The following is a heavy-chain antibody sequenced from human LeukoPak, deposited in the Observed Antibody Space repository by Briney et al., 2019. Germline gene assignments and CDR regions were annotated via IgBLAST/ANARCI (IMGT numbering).Heavy chain of an antibody. CDR1: GYSISSGYY. Sequence: SETLSLTCTVSGYSISSGYYWGWIRQPPGKGLEWIGSIYHSGSTYYNPSLKSRVTISVDTSKNQFSLKLSSVTAADTAVYYCARGRGGRLLFGELLYRGSKPEKRYYFDYWGQGTVVTVSS. J-gene: IGHJ4*02. CDR2: IYHSGST. V-gene: IGHV4-38-2*02. D-gene: IGHD3-10*01. CDR3: ARGRGGRLLFGELLYRGSKPEKRYYFDY.